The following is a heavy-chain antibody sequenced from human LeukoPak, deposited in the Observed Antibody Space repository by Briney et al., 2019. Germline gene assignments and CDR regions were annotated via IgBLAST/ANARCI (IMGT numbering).Heavy chain of an antibody. J-gene: IGHJ4*02. CDR2: FDPKDGET. CDR3: ATGRAYYDFWSGYYPYFDY. CDR1: GYTLTELS. V-gene: IGHV1-24*01. Sequence: ASVKVSCKVSGYTLTELSMHWVRQAPGKGHEWMGGFDPKDGETIYAQKFQGRVTMTEDTSTDTAYMELSSLGSEDTAVYYCATGRAYYDFWSGYYPYFDYWGQGTLVTVSS. D-gene: IGHD3-3*01.